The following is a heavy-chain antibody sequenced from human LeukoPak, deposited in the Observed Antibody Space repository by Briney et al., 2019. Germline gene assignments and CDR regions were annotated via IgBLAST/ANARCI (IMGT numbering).Heavy chain of an antibody. V-gene: IGHV3-23*01. CDR2: ITAIDGRT. CDR3: ARDRIFDAALGRFDY. D-gene: IGHD3-9*01. J-gene: IGHJ4*02. CDR1: GFTFSSTT. Sequence: GGSLRLPCVASGFTFSSTTMGWVRQAPGRGLEWVSSITAIDGRTYYADSVRGRFTISRDNSKNTLSLLMSSLRPADTAVYYCARDRIFDAALGRFDYWGQGALVTVST.